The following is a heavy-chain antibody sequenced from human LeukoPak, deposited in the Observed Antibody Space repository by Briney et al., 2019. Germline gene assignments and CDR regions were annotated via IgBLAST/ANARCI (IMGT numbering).Heavy chain of an antibody. Sequence: ASVKVSCKASGYTFASYDINWVRQATGQGLEWMGWMNPNSGNTGYAQKFQGRVTMTRYTSISTAYMELSSLRSEDTAVYYCAREIVVVPAAMGDYYYYYGMDVWGQGTTVTVSS. CDR2: MNPNSGNT. J-gene: IGHJ6*02. V-gene: IGHV1-8*01. D-gene: IGHD2-2*01. CDR1: GYTFASYD. CDR3: AREIVVVPAAMGDYYYYYGMDV.